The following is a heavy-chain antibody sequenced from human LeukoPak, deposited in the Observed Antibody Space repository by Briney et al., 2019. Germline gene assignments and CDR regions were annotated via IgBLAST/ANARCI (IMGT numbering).Heavy chain of an antibody. V-gene: IGHV4-39*01. CDR3: ARQAIAVAGTRDPLAFDI. Sequence: PSETLSLTCTVSGGSISSSSYYWGWIRQPPGKGLEWIGSIYYSGSTYYNPSLKSRVTISVDTSKNQFSLKLSSVTAADTAVYYCARQAIAVAGTRDPLAFDIWGQGTMVTVSS. J-gene: IGHJ3*02. CDR2: IYYSGST. D-gene: IGHD6-19*01. CDR1: GGSISSSSYY.